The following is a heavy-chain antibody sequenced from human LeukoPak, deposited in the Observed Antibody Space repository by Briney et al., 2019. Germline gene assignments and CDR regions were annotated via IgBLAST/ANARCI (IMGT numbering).Heavy chain of an antibody. CDR3: AKDGSGYETHYYYYYGMDV. CDR1: GFTFSDYY. V-gene: IGHV3-11*01. J-gene: IGHJ6*02. Sequence: GGPLRLSCAASGFTFSDYYMSWIRQAPGKGLEWPSYISSSGSTIYYADSVKGRFTISRKNAKNSLYLQMNSLRAEETAVYCCAKDGSGYETHYYYYYGMDVWGQGTTVTVSS. D-gene: IGHD5-12*01. CDR2: ISSSGSTI.